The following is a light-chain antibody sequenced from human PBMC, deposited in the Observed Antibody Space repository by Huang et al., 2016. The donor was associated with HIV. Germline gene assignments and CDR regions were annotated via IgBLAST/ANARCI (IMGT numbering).Light chain of an antibody. J-gene: IGKJ5*01. Sequence: IQITQSPTPLSASVGDRVFISCRTSQSVGTYLNWYQQKPGKAPRLLISSASNRHTGVPSRFSGGGSGTVFTLAIRSLQLDDFATYFCQQSFGALSSFGPGTRL. CDR2: SAS. CDR3: QQSFGALSS. CDR1: QSVGTY. V-gene: IGKV1-39*01.